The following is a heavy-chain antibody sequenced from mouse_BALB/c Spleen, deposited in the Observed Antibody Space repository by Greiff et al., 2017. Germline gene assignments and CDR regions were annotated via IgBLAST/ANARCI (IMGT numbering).Heavy chain of an antibody. CDR2: INPYNGAT. V-gene: IGHV1-31*01. CDR3: ARSGAYGYDGAWFAY. D-gene: IGHD2-2*01. Sequence: VQLKESGPELVKPGASVKISCKASGYSFTGYYMHWVKQSHVKSLEWIGRINPYNGATSYNQNFKDKASLTVDKSSSTAYMELHSLTSEDSAVYYCARSGAYGYDGAWFAYWGQGTLVTVSA. J-gene: IGHJ3*01. CDR1: GYSFTGYY.